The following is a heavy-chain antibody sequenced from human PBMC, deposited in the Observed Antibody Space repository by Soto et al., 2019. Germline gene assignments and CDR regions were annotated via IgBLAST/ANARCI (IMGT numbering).Heavy chain of an antibody. D-gene: IGHD2-15*01. Sequence: GGSLRLSCAASGFTFSSYAMSWVRQAPGKGLEWVSAISGSGGSTYYADSVKGRFTTSRDNSKNTLYLQMNSLRAEDTAVYYCAKVRRGMDIVVVVAATHFDYWGQGTLVTVSS. CDR3: AKVRRGMDIVVVVAATHFDY. CDR2: ISGSGGST. J-gene: IGHJ4*02. V-gene: IGHV3-23*01. CDR1: GFTFSSYA.